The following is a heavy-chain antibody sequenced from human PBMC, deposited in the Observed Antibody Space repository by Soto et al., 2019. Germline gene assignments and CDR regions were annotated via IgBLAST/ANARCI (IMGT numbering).Heavy chain of an antibody. CDR1: GFTFSSYE. V-gene: IGHV3-48*03. CDR3: ATAGLTGTV. D-gene: IGHD3-9*01. CDR2: ISVSGTMR. Sequence: QLVESGGGSVQPGRSLRLSCAPSGFTFSSYEMNWVRQALGKGLEWVSYISVSGTMRFYADAVKGRFTISRDNTKKILYLQMNSLRAEDTALYYCATAGLTGTVWGQGTTVTVSS. J-gene: IGHJ6*02.